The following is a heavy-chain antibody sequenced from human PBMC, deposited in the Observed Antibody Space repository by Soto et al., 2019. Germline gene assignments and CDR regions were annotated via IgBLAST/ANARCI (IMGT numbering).Heavy chain of an antibody. CDR2: ISYDGSNK. D-gene: IGHD2-8*01. CDR3: ASSSGGVLMVYAPFGY. CDR1: GFTFSSYA. Sequence: QVQLVESGGGVVQPGRSLRLSCAASGFTFSSYAMHWVRQAPGKGLEWVAVISYDGSNKYYADSVKGRFTISRDNSKNTLYLQMNSLRAEDTAVYYCASSSGGVLMVYAPFGYWGQGTLVTVSS. J-gene: IGHJ4*02. V-gene: IGHV3-30-3*01.